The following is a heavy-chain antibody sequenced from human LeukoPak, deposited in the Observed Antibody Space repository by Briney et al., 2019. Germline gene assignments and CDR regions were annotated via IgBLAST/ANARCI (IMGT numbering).Heavy chain of an antibody. Sequence: SETLSLTCAVYGGSFSGYYWSWIRQPPGKGLEWMGEINHSGSTNYNPSLKSRVTISVDTSKNKISLKLSSVTAADTAVYYCASRPRYCSGGSCRGRYFDYWGQGTLVTVSS. D-gene: IGHD2-15*01. CDR1: GGSFSGYY. J-gene: IGHJ4*02. CDR2: INHSGST. CDR3: ASRPRYCSGGSCRGRYFDY. V-gene: IGHV4-34*01.